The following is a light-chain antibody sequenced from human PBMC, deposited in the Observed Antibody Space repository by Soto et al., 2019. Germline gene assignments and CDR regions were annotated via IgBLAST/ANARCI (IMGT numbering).Light chain of an antibody. V-gene: IGKV1-5*03. CDR1: QSISSY. Sequence: DIQMTQSPSTLSASVGDRVTITCRASQSISSYLAWYQQKPGKAPKLLIYKASSLENGVTSRFSGSGSGTEFTLTISSLQPDDFATYYCQQYDSYSSFGQGTKLEIK. CDR2: KAS. CDR3: QQYDSYSS. J-gene: IGKJ2*01.